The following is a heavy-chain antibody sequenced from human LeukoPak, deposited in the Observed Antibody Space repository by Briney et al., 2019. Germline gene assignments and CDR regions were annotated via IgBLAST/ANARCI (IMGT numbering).Heavy chain of an antibody. CDR3: ATEPRTARPFYYGMDV. D-gene: IGHD6-6*01. V-gene: IGHV4-39*02. Sequence: SETLSLTCTVAGGSISSSSYYWGWIRQPPGKGLEWIGSIYYSGSTYYNPSLKSRVTISVDTSKNQFSLKLSSVTAADTAEYYCATEPRTARPFYYGMDVWGQGTTVTVSS. CDR1: GGSISSSSYY. CDR2: IYYSGST. J-gene: IGHJ6*02.